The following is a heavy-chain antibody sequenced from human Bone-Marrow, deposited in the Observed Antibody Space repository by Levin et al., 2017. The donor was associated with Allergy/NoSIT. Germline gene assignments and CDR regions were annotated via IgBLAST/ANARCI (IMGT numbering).Heavy chain of an antibody. CDR3: SGGGRMGDFGY. CDR2: IYPADSDT. CDR1: GYIFPTYW. D-gene: IGHD1-26*01. Sequence: GESLKISCKGSGYIFPTYWIGWVRQMPGKGLEWMGIIYPADSDTRYSPSFEGQVTISLDKSISTAYLQWNSLKPSDTAIYYCSGGGRMGDFGYWGQGTLVTVSS. J-gene: IGHJ4*02. V-gene: IGHV5-51*01.